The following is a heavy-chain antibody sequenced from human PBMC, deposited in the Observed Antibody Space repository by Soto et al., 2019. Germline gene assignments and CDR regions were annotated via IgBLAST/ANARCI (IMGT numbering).Heavy chain of an antibody. CDR1: GFTVSSNY. V-gene: IGHV3-53*01. CDR3: ARVISGIFGVVIAPKYGMDV. D-gene: IGHD3-3*01. CDR2: IYSGGST. Sequence: GGSLRLSCAASGFTVSSNYMSWVRQAPGKGLEWVSVIYSGGSTYYADSVKGRFTISRDNSKNTLYLQMNSLRAEDTAVYYCARVISGIFGVVIAPKYGMDVWGQGTTVTVSS. J-gene: IGHJ6*02.